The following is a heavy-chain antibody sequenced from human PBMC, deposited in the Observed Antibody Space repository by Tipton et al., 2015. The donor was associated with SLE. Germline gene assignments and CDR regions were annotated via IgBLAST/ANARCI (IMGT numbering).Heavy chain of an antibody. J-gene: IGHJ2*01. CDR2: IYYSGST. Sequence: TLSLTCTVSGGSISSGGYYWSWIRQHPGKGLEWIGSIYYSGSTYYNPSLKSRVTISVDTSKNQFSLKLSSVTAADTAVYYCARHAHQWRTYWYFDLWGRGTLVTVSS. CDR3: ARHAHQWRTYWYFDL. CDR1: GGSISSGGYY. V-gene: IGHV4-39*01. D-gene: IGHD6-19*01.